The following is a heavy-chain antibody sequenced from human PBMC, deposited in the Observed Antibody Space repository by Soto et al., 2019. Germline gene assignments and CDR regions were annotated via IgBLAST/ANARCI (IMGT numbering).Heavy chain of an antibody. CDR3: ARSQGSSTSLEIYYYYYYGMDV. CDR1: GGTFSSYA. Sequence: QVQLVQSGAEVKKPGSWVKVSCKASGGTFSSYAISWVRQAPGQGLEWMGGIIPISGTAIYAQKFQGRVTITADESTSTAYMELSSLRSEDPAVYYCARSQGSSTSLEIYYYYYYGMDVWGQGTTVTVSS. CDR2: IIPISGTA. V-gene: IGHV1-69*01. D-gene: IGHD2-2*01. J-gene: IGHJ6*02.